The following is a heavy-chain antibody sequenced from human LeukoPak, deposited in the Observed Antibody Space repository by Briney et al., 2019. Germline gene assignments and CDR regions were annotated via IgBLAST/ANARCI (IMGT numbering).Heavy chain of an antibody. CDR3: AFPGGSGWSFDY. CDR2: IRYDGSNK. Sequence: SGGSLRLSCAASGFTFSSYGMHWVRQAPGKGLEWMAFIRYDGSNKYYADSVKGRFTISRDNSKNTLYLQMKSLRAEDTAVYYCAFPGGSGWSFDYWGQGTLVTVSS. CDR1: GFTFSSYG. D-gene: IGHD6-19*01. V-gene: IGHV3-30*02. J-gene: IGHJ4*02.